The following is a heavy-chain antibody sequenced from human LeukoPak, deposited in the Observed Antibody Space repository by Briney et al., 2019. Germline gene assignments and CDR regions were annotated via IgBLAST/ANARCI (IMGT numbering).Heavy chain of an antibody. V-gene: IGHV1-46*01. CDR1: GYTFTSYY. Sequence: ASVKVSCKASGYTFTSYYMHWVRQAPGQGLEWMGIINPSGGSTSYARKFQGRVTMTRDTSTSTVYMELSSLRSEDTAVYYCARGARVYYYDSSGYTYWGQGTLVTVSS. J-gene: IGHJ4*02. CDR3: ARGARVYYYDSSGYTY. CDR2: INPSGGST. D-gene: IGHD3-22*01.